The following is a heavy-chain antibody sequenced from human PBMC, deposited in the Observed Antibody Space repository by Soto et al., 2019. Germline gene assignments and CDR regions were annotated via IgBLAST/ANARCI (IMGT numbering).Heavy chain of an antibody. D-gene: IGHD6-19*01. CDR3: ARDRVIAVAGFYYYYYGMDV. V-gene: IGHV4-30-4*01. CDR2: IYYSGGT. Sequence: QVQLQESGPGLVKPSQTLSLTCTVSGGSISSGDYYWSWIRQPPGEGLEWSGYIYYSGGTYYNPSLKSRVTISVDTSKNQFSLKLSSVTAADTAVYYCARDRVIAVAGFYYYYYGMDVWGQGTTVTVSS. J-gene: IGHJ6*02. CDR1: GGSISSGDYY.